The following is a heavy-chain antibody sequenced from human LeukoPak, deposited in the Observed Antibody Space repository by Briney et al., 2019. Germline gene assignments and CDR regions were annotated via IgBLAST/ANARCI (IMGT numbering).Heavy chain of an antibody. V-gene: IGHV3-30*18. CDR2: ISYDGSNK. Sequence: PGGSLRLSCAASGFTFSSYGMHWVRQAPGKGLEWVAVISYDGSNKYYADSVKGRFTISRDNSKNTLYLQMNSLRAEDTAVYYCAKALYGGNFEGSPLGYWGQGTLVTVSS. CDR3: AKALYGGNFEGSPLGY. J-gene: IGHJ4*02. D-gene: IGHD4-23*01. CDR1: GFTFSSYG.